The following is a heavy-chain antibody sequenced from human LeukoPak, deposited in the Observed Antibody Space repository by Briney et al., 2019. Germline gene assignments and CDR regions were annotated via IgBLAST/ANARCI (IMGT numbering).Heavy chain of an antibody. CDR1: GYTFTSYY. V-gene: IGHV1-2*04. CDR2: INPNSGGT. CDR3: ARVYYDSSGSPGNAFDI. J-gene: IGHJ3*02. Sequence: ASVKVSCKASGYTFTSYYLHWVRLAPGQGLEWMGWINPNSGGTNYAQKFQGWVTMTRDTSISTAYMELSRLRSDDTAVYYCARVYYDSSGSPGNAFDIWGQGTMVTVSS. D-gene: IGHD3-22*01.